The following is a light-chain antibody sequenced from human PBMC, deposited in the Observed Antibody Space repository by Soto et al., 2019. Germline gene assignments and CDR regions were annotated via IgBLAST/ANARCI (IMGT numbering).Light chain of an antibody. J-gene: IGKJ3*01. V-gene: IGKV1-39*01. Sequence: DIQMTQSPSSLSASVGDRVTITCRASQSISSYLNWNQQKPGKAPKLLIYAASSLQSGVPSRFSGSGSGTDFTLTISSLQPEDFATYYCQQSYSTPPTFTFGPGTKVDIK. CDR1: QSISSY. CDR2: AAS. CDR3: QQSYSTPPTFT.